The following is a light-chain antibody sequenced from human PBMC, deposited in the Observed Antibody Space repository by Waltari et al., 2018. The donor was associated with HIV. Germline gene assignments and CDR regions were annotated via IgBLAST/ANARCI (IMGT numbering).Light chain of an antibody. Sequence: QSALTQPPSASGSPGQSVTIPCTGTRHHIAASKFVPRYPTHPGKAPRLIISDVNKRPSGVPNRFSGSKSGNTASLTVSGLQAEDEATYYCSSDGGTSAGGSRKFYVIFGGGTKLTVL. CDR2: DVN. CDR1: RHHIAASKF. V-gene: IGLV2-8*01. CDR3: SSDGGTSAGGSRKFYVI. J-gene: IGLJ2*01.